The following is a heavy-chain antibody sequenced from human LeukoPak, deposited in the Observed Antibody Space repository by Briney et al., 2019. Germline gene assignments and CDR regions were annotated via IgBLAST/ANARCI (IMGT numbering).Heavy chain of an antibody. J-gene: IGHJ4*02. CDR3: ARDAGCTNGVCYKNIDC. Sequence: ASVKVSCKASGYTFTGYYMHWVRQAPGQGLEWMGWINPNSGGTNYAQKFQGRVTMTRDTSISTAYMELSRLRSDDTAVYYCARDAGCTNGVCYKNIDCWGQGTLVTVSS. CDR2: INPNSGGT. V-gene: IGHV1-2*02. CDR1: GYTFTGYY. D-gene: IGHD2-8*01.